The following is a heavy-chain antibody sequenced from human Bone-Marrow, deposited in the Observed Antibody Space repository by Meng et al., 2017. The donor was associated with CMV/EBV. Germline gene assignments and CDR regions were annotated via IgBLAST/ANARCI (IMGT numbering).Heavy chain of an antibody. CDR2: IIPIFGTA. D-gene: IGHD6-6*01. J-gene: IGHJ4*02. CDR3: ARLLTSSSEGDY. V-gene: IGHV1-69*05. CDR1: GGAFSSYA. Sequence: CKASGGAFSSYAMSWVRQAPGQGLEWMGGIIPIFGTANYAQKFQGRVTITTDESTSTAYMELSSLRSEDTAVYYCARLLTSSSEGDYWGQGTLVTVSS.